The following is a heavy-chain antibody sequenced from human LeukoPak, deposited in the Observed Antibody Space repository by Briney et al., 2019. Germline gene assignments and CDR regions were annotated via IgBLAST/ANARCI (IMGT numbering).Heavy chain of an antibody. CDR3: ARNTIAAAGTPVSLAFDI. D-gene: IGHD6-13*01. Sequence: GGSLRLSCAASGFTFSSYAMGWVRQAPGKGLEWVSAISGSGGSTYYADSVKGRFTISRDNSKNTLYLQMNSLRAEDTAVYYCARNTIAAAGTPVSLAFDIWGQGTMVTVSS. J-gene: IGHJ3*02. CDR2: ISGSGGST. V-gene: IGHV3-23*01. CDR1: GFTFSSYA.